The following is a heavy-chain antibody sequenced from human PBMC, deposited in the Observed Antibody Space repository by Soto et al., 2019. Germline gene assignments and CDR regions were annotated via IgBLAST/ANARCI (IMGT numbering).Heavy chain of an antibody. D-gene: IGHD4-17*01. Sequence: SETLSLTCTVSGGSISSSSYYWGWIRQPPGKGLEWIGSIYYSGSTYYNPSLKSRVTISVDTSKNQFSLKLSSVTAADTAVYYCANTVTTVLGYYYYYMDVWGKGTTVTVSS. CDR3: ANTVTTVLGYYYYYMDV. CDR2: IYYSGST. V-gene: IGHV4-39*01. CDR1: GGSISSSSYY. J-gene: IGHJ6*03.